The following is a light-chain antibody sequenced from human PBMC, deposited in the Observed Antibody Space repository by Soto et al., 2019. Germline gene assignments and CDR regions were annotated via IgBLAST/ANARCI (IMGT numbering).Light chain of an antibody. V-gene: IGKV1-39*01. CDR2: AAS. CDR1: QSISSW. J-gene: IGKJ1*01. CDR3: QQSYISPGT. Sequence: DIQMTQSPSTLSASVGDRVTITCRASQSISSWLAWYQQKSGKAPKLLIYAASSLQSGVPSRFSGSGSGTDFTLTISSLQPEDIASYYCQQSYISPGTFGQGTKVDIK.